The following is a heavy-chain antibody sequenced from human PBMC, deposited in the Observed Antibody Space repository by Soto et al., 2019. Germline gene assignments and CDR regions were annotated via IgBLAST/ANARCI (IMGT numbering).Heavy chain of an antibody. CDR3: ARDGQWELLSWYFDY. Sequence: QVQLVESGGGVVQPGRSLRLSCAASGFTFSSYGMHWVRQAPDKGLEWVAVISYDGSNNYYGDSVKGRFTISRDDSKKTLYLLMNRLRPEDTAVYHCARDGQWELLSWYFDYWGQGTLVTVSS. CDR2: ISYDGSNN. V-gene: IGHV3-30*03. CDR1: GFTFSSYG. D-gene: IGHD1-26*01. J-gene: IGHJ4*02.